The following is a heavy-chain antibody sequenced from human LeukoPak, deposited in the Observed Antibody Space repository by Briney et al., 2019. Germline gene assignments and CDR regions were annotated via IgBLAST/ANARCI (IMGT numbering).Heavy chain of an antibody. D-gene: IGHD6-19*01. J-gene: IGHJ4*02. Sequence: GGSLRLSCAASGFTFSSYSMNWVRQAPGKGLEWVSSISSSSSYIYYADSVKGRFTISRDSAKNSLYLQMNSLRAEDTAVYYCASHSSGYKGSHWGQGTLVTVSS. CDR2: ISSSSSYI. V-gene: IGHV3-21*01. CDR1: GFTFSSYS. CDR3: ASHSSGYKGSH.